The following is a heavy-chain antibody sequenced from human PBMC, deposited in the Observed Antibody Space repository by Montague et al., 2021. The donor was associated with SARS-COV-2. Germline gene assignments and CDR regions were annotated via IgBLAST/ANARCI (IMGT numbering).Heavy chain of an antibody. CDR1: GGSISSYY. Sequence: SDTLSLTCTVSGGSISSYYWSWIRQPPGKGLEWIGSIYDSGSTYYNPSLKSRVTISVDTSKSHFSLKLNSVTAADTAFYYCARRGRKLLPVATTIGGFDIWGQGTMVTVSS. CDR2: IYDSGST. J-gene: IGHJ3*02. CDR3: ARRGRKLLPVATTIGGFDI. V-gene: IGHV4-39*02. D-gene: IGHD1-26*01.